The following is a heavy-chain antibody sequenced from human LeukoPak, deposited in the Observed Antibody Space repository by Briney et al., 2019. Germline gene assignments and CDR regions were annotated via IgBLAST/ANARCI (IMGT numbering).Heavy chain of an antibody. J-gene: IGHJ4*02. CDR1: GFTFSSYW. CDR2: IKEDGSEN. V-gene: IGHV3-7*01. CDR3: ARAPLVRGLIPSFDY. D-gene: IGHD3-10*01. Sequence: PGGSLRLSCAASGFTFSSYWMSWVRQAPGKGLEWVAIIKEDGSENYYVDSAKGRFAISRDNAKNSLYLQISSLRAEDTAVYYCARAPLVRGLIPSFDYWGQGTLLTVSS.